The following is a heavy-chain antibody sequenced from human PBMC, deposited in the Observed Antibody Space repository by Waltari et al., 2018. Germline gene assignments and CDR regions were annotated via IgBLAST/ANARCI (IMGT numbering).Heavy chain of an antibody. J-gene: IGHJ5*02. D-gene: IGHD5-18*01. CDR2: IYYSGST. CDR1: GGSISSYY. CDR3: ARFRAHSYGFWEGYNWFDP. Sequence: QVQLQESGPGLVKPSETLSLTCTVSGGSISSYYWSWIRQPPGKGLEWIGYIYYSGSTNYNPSLKSRVTISVDTSKNQFSLKLSSVTAADTAVYYCARFRAHSYGFWEGYNWFDPWGQGTLVTVSS. V-gene: IGHV4-59*01.